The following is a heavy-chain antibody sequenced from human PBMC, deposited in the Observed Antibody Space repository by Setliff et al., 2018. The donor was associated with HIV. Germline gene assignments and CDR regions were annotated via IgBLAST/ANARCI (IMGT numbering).Heavy chain of an antibody. CDR2: IYKAGKT. V-gene: IGHV3-53*01. J-gene: IGHJ4*02. Sequence: GGSLRLSCEASGFRVTDTYMAWVRQAPGKGLEWVTLIYKAGKTYYADFVKGRFTIARDDTKNTVSLQMTNLEPGDTVMYYCAKGGYGGAYYVAGYWGQGTKVTVSS. CDR1: GFRVTDTY. D-gene: IGHD5-18*01. CDR3: AKGGYGGAYYVAGY.